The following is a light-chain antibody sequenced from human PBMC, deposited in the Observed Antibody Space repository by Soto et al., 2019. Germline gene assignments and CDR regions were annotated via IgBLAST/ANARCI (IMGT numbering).Light chain of an antibody. CDR2: SSS. CDR3: QQSSSTPHT. Sequence: DIQMTQSPSSLSASLGDRVTITCRASQTINNYLHWYQQRPGEAPKLLIYSSSNLQTGVPPRFSGSGSGTHFTLTISSLQPEDLATYYCQQSSSTPHTFGQGTIVEIK. J-gene: IGKJ2*01. V-gene: IGKV1-39*01. CDR1: QTINNY.